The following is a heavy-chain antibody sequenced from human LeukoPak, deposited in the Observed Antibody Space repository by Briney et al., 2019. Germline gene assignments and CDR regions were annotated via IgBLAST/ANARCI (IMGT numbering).Heavy chain of an antibody. V-gene: IGHV4-59*01. D-gene: IGHD3-22*01. J-gene: IGHJ4*02. Sequence: SETLSLTCTVPGGQISTYYWSRIRQAPGKGLEWIGYIYDSGSTKSNPSLKSRATISVDTPKNQFFLKLSSVTAADTAVYFCARGITDSIWYLDYWGQGTLVTVSS. CDR3: ARGITDSIWYLDY. CDR1: GGQISTYY. CDR2: IYDSGST.